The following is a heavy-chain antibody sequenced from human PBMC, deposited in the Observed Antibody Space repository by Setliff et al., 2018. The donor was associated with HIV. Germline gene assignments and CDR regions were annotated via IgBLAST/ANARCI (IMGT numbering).Heavy chain of an antibody. Sequence: PGGSLRLSCVASGFTLNTAWVSWVRQAPGKGLEWVGRIKSKTDGGATDYAAPVKGRFTISRDDSINTLYLQMNSLRAEDTAVYYCARARVTTRSYYNYYMDVWGKGTTVTVSS. CDR2: IKSKTDGGAT. CDR3: ARARVTTRSYYNYYMDV. CDR1: GFTLNTAW. D-gene: IGHD4-17*01. V-gene: IGHV3-15*01. J-gene: IGHJ6*03.